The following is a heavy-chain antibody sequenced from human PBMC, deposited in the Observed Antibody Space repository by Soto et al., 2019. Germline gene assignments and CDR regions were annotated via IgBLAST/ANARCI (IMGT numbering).Heavy chain of an antibody. CDR3: ARDGSHLNPGTTYGMDV. D-gene: IGHD1-1*01. Sequence: QVQLVQSGAEVKKPGASVKVSCKASGYTFTGYYMHWVRQAPGQGLEWMGWINPNSGGTNYAQKFQGWVTMTRDTSISTAYMELSRLRSDDTAVYYCARDGSHLNPGTTYGMDVWGQGTTVTVSS. V-gene: IGHV1-2*04. CDR1: GYTFTGYY. J-gene: IGHJ6*02. CDR2: INPNSGGT.